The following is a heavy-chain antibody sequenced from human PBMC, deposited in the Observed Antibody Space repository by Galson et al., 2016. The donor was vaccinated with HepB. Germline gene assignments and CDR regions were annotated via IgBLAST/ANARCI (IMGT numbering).Heavy chain of an antibody. CDR1: GGTFNSYS. Sequence: SCKASGGTFNSYSLNWVRQAPGQGLEWMAEIIPISGTSNYAQKFQGRVTITADESPSTADMELSSLRSEDTAVYYCGGVEDGYNRAYYYGMDAWGQGTTGTVSS. V-gene: IGHV1-69*01. CDR2: IIPISGTS. CDR3: GGVEDGYNRAYYYGMDA. J-gene: IGHJ6*01. D-gene: IGHD5-24*01.